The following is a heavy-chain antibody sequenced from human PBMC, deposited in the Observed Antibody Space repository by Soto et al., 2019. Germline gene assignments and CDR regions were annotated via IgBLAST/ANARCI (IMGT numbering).Heavy chain of an antibody. D-gene: IGHD4-17*01. CDR1: GGTFSSYT. CDR3: ARGGDVGDYEGY. V-gene: IGHV1-69*02. CDR2: IIPILGIT. Sequence: QVQLVQSGAEVKKPGSSVKVSCKASGGTFSSYTISWVRQAPGQGLEWMGRIIPILGITNYAQKFQGRVTXXAXXSTSTAYMELSSLRYEDMAVYYCARGGDVGDYEGYWGQGTLVTVSS. J-gene: IGHJ4*02.